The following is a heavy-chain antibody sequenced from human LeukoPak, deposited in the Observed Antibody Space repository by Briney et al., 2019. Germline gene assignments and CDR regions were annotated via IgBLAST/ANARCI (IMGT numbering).Heavy chain of an antibody. CDR1: GGSISSSSYY. CDR3: AFSWTKTKTLDY. CDR2: IYYSGSI. D-gene: IGHD3/OR15-3a*01. Sequence: PSETLSLTCTVSGGSISSSSYYWGWIRQPPRKGLEWIGSIYYSGSIYYNPSLKSRVTISVDTSKNQFSLKLSSVTAADTAVYYCAFSWTKTKTLDYWGQGTLVTVSS. V-gene: IGHV4-39*01. J-gene: IGHJ4*02.